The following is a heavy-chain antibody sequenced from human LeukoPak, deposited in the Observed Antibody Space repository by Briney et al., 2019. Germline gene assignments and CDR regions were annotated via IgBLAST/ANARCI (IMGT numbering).Heavy chain of an antibody. D-gene: IGHD3-22*01. V-gene: IGHV5-51*01. CDR1: GSSFTSYW. J-gene: IGHJ4*02. CDR2: IYPGDSDT. CDR3: ARQPYYYDSSGYQNDY. Sequence: GESLKISCKGSGSSFTSYWIGWVRQMPGKGLEGMGIIYPGDSDTRYSPSFQGQVTISADKSISTAYLQWSSLKASDTAMYYCARQPYYYDSSGYQNDYWGQGTLVTVSS.